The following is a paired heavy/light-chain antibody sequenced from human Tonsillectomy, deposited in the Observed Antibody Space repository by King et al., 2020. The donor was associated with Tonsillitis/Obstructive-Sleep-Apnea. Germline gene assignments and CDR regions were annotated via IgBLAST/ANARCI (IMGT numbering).Heavy chain of an antibody. V-gene: IGHV3-20*04. D-gene: IGHD3-3*01. CDR2: VNKNGGST. Sequence: EVQLVESGGGVVRPGGSLRLSCATSGFTFDDYGMSWVRQAPGKGLEWVSGVNKNGGSTGYADSVKGRFTISRDNAKNSLYLQMNSLRAEDTALYYCARNKLVYYDFWSGQHSYYYYMDVWGKGTTVTVSS. CDR3: ARNKLVYYDFWSGQHSYYYYMDV. J-gene: IGHJ6*03. CDR1: GFTFDDYG.
Light chain of an antibody. J-gene: IGKJ4*01. CDR3: QQYGSSLLT. Sequence: EIVLTQSPGTLSLSPGERATVSCRASQSVRSSFLAWYQQKPGQAPRLLIYGASSRATGIADRFSGSGSGTDFTLTISRLEPEDFAVYYCQQYGSSLLTFGGGTKVEIK. CDR2: GAS. CDR1: QSVRSSF. V-gene: IGKV3-20*01.